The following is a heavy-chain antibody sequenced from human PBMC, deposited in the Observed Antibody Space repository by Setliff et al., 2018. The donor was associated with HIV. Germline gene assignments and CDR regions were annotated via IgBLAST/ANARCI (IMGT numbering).Heavy chain of an antibody. J-gene: IGHJ4*02. CDR1: GGSLSGYH. CDR3: ARGGGYDRSGYYPFDY. D-gene: IGHD3-22*01. CDR2: INHSGST. Sequence: SETLSLTCAVYGGSLSGYHWSLIRQSPEKGLEWIGEINHSGSTNYNPSLKSRVTMSVDTSKNQFSLKLSSVTAADTAVYYCARGGGYDRSGYYPFDYWGQVTPVTVSS. V-gene: IGHV4-34*01.